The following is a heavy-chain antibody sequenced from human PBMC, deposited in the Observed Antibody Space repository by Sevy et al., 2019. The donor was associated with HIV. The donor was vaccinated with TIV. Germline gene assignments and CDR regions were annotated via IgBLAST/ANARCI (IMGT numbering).Heavy chain of an antibody. CDR3: ARAKRAYGGYGFWSGYSGYYYGMDV. CDR1: GGTFSSYA. J-gene: IGHJ6*02. CDR2: IIPIFGTA. V-gene: IGHV1-69*13. D-gene: IGHD3-3*01. Sequence: ASVKVSCKASGGTFSSYAISWVRQAPGQGLEWMGGIIPIFGTANYAQKFQGRVTITADESTSTAYMELSSLRSEDTAVYYCARAKRAYGGYGFWSGYSGYYYGMDVWGQGTTVTVSS.